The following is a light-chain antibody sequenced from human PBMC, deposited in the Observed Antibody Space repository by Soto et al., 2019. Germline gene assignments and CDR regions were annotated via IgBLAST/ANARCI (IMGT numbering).Light chain of an antibody. Sequence: EIVLTQSPVTLSLSPGERATLSCRASQSINNYLAWYQQKPGQPPGLLIYDASNRATAIPVRFRGSGSGTGFTLPISSLEPEDSAFYYCQFRGIWPPGATFGGGTKVEIK. CDR1: QSINNY. J-gene: IGKJ4*01. CDR2: DAS. CDR3: QFRGIWPPGAT. V-gene: IGKV3-11*01.